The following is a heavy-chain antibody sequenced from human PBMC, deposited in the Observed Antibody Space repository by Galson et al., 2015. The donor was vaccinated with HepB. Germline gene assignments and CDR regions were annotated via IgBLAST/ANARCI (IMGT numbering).Heavy chain of an antibody. CDR1: AFTFSNYC. Sequence: SLRLSCAASAFTFSNYCMSWVRQAPGKGLEWVSNISSTSIYTTYAGSVKGRFTISRDNAKNSLFLQMNSLRSEDMAVYYCARGDYYGSGTLTFDIWGQGTMVTVSS. J-gene: IGHJ3*02. V-gene: IGHV3-11*06. CDR3: ARGDYYGSGTLTFDI. D-gene: IGHD3-10*01. CDR2: ISSTSIYT.